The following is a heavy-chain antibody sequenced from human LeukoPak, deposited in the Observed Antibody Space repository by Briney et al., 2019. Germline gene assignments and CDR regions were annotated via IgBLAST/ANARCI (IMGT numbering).Heavy chain of an antibody. Sequence: RPSETLSLTCTVSGGSISNYYWSWIRQPPGKGLEWIGYIYYSGSTNYNPSLKSRVTISVDTSKNQFSLKLSSVTAADTAVYYCARVGITMVRGGPGEFDYWGQGTLVTVSS. D-gene: IGHD3-10*01. CDR1: GGSISNYY. CDR3: ARVGITMVRGGPGEFDY. J-gene: IGHJ4*02. CDR2: IYYSGST. V-gene: IGHV4-59*08.